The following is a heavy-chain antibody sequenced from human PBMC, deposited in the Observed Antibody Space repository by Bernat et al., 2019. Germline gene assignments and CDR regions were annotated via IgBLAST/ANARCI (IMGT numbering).Heavy chain of an antibody. CDR3: AIGGGNCTGGVCSPLDY. D-gene: IGHD2-8*02. J-gene: IGHJ4*02. CDR1: GGTFSSYA. Sequence: QVQLVQSGAEVKKPGSSVKVSCKASGGTFSSYAISWVRQAPGQGLEWMGRIIPILGIANYAQKFQGRVTITADKSTSTAYMELSSLRSEDTAVYYCAIGGGNCTGGVCSPLDYWGQGTLVTVSS. CDR2: IIPILGIA. V-gene: IGHV1-69*04.